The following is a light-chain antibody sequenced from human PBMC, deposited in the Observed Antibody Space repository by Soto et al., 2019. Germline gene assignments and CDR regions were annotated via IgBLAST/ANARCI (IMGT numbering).Light chain of an antibody. CDR2: GAS. CDR3: QQYANSPFT. J-gene: IGKJ2*01. CDR1: QSVSSNY. V-gene: IGKV3-20*01. Sequence: EIVLTQSPGTLPLSPGERATLSCRASQSVSSNYLVWYQQKPGQAPRPLIYGASSRATGIPDRFSGSGSGTDFTLTISRLEPEDFAVYYCQQYANSPFTLGQGTKLEIK.